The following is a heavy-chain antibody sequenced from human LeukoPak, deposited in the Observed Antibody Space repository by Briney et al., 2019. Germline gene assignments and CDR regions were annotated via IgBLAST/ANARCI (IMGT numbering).Heavy chain of an antibody. Sequence: SETLSLTCTVSGGSISSSSYYWGWIRQPPGKGLEWIGSIYYSGSTYYNPSLKSRVTISVDTSKNQFSLKLSSVTAADTAVYYCARHYSIFGVVIHFDYWGEGTLVTVSS. D-gene: IGHD3-3*01. CDR3: ARHYSIFGVVIHFDY. CDR1: GGSISSSSYY. V-gene: IGHV4-39*01. J-gene: IGHJ4*02. CDR2: IYYSGST.